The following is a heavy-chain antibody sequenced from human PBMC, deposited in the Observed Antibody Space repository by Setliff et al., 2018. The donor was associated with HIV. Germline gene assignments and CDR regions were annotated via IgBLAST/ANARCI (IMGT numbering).Heavy chain of an antibody. Sequence: ASVKVSCKASGYTFRIYGIHWVRQAPGQRLEWMGWINAGNGDTKYSQKFQDRVTMTRDTSTTTAYMELRSLRSDDTAVYYCARATGAADLWGQGTKVTVSS. J-gene: IGHJ5*02. D-gene: IGHD6-13*01. CDR2: INAGNGDT. V-gene: IGHV1-3*01. CDR1: GYTFRIYG. CDR3: ARATGAADL.